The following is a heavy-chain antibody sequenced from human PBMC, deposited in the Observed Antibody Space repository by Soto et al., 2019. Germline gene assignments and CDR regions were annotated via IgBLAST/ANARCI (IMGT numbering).Heavy chain of an antibody. D-gene: IGHD4-17*01. CDR1: GGSISSYY. J-gene: IGHJ5*02. V-gene: IGHV4-59*01. CDR3: ARSAYGDSTPVGFDP. CDR2: ISYSGST. Sequence: QVQLQESGPGLVKPSETLSLTCTVSGGSISSYYWSWIRQPPGKGLEWIGYISYSGSTNYNPSLKSRVTISVDTSKNQFPLKLSSVTAADTAVYYCARSAYGDSTPVGFDPWVQGTLVTVSS.